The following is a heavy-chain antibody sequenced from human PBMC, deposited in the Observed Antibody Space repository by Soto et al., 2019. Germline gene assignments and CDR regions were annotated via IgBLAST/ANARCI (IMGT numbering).Heavy chain of an antibody. V-gene: IGHV1-69*13. Sequence: ASVKVSCKASGGTFSSYAISWVRQAPGQGLEWMEGIIPIFGTANYAQKFQGRVTITADESTSTAYMELSSLRSEDTAVYYCARADYGDYAGHYYYGMDVWGQGTTVTVSS. CDR3: ARADYGDYAGHYYYGMDV. CDR1: GGTFSSYA. J-gene: IGHJ6*02. D-gene: IGHD4-17*01. CDR2: IIPIFGTA.